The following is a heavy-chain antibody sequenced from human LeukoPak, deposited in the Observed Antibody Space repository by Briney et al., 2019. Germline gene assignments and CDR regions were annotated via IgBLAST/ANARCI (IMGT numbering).Heavy chain of an antibody. V-gene: IGHV3-21*01. CDR2: IGGSSTSI. Sequence: GGSLRLSCAASGFTLSIYSMNWVRQAPGKGLEWVSSIGGSSTSIYYADSVKGRFTISRDNAKNSLYLQMNSLRAEDTAVYYCAKEAGQDYGALDAFDIWGQGTMVTVSS. J-gene: IGHJ3*02. D-gene: IGHD4-17*01. CDR3: AKEAGQDYGALDAFDI. CDR1: GFTLSIYS.